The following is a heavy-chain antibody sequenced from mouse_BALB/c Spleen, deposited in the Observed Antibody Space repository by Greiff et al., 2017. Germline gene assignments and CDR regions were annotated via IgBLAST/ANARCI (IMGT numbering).Heavy chain of an antibody. CDR1: GYSFTSCW. V-gene: IGHV1-5*01. Sequence: VQLQQSGTVLARPGASVKMSCKASGYSFTSCWMHWVKQRPGQGLEWIGAIYPGNSDTSYNQKFKGKAKLTAVTSASTAYMELSSLTNEDSAVYYCTRSDYDPAWFAYWGQGTLVTVSA. CDR2: IYPGNSDT. J-gene: IGHJ3*01. CDR3: TRSDYDPAWFAY. D-gene: IGHD2-4*01.